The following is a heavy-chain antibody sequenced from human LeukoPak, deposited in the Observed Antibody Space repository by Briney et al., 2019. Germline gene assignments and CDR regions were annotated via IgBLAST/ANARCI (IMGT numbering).Heavy chain of an antibody. CDR2: INTNTGNP. Sequence: ASVKVSCKASGYTFTGYYMHWVRPAPGQGLEWMGWINTNTGNPTYAQGFTGRFVFSLDTSVSTAYLQISSLRAEDTAVYYCARDPSDYAFDYWGQGTLVTVSS. J-gene: IGHJ4*02. CDR3: ARDPSDYAFDY. D-gene: IGHD4-17*01. V-gene: IGHV7-4-1*02. CDR1: GYTFTGYY.